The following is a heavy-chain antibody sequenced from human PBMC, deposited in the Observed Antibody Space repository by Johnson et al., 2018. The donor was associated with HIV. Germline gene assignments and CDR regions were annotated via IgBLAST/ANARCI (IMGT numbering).Heavy chain of an antibody. CDR2: ISYDGSNK. CDR1: GFTFSSYG. Sequence: QVQLMESGGGVVQPGRSLRLSCAASGFTFSSYGMHWVRQAPGKGLEWVAVISYDGSNKYYADSVKGRFTISRDNSKNTLYLQMNSLRAEDTAVYYCAKGGRDCTGGVCYSLAFDIWGQGTMVTVSS. V-gene: IGHV3-30*18. D-gene: IGHD2-8*02. J-gene: IGHJ3*02. CDR3: AKGGRDCTGGVCYSLAFDI.